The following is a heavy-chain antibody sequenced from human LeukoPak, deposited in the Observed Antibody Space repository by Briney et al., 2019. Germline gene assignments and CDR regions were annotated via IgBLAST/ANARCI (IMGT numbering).Heavy chain of an antibody. Sequence: PSETLSLTCTVSGGCISSYYWSWIRQPPGKGLEWIGYIYYSGSTNYNPSLKSRVTISVDTSKNQFSLKLSSVTAADTAVYYCAGYQAGYSSGPFDYWGQGTLVTVSS. V-gene: IGHV4-59*01. CDR2: IYYSGST. CDR1: GGCISSYY. CDR3: AGYQAGYSSGPFDY. J-gene: IGHJ4*02. D-gene: IGHD6-19*01.